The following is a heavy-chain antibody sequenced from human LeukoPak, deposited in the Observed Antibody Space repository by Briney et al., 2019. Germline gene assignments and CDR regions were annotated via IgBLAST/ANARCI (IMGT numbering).Heavy chain of an antibody. J-gene: IGHJ5*02. D-gene: IGHD4-23*01. Sequence: AASVRVSCKTSGGTFGSYVISWVRLAPGQGLDWMGGILPIFGTADYAQKFQGRVTITADESTNTAYMELKSLTSEDTAVYYCARDRGGLDPWGQGTLVTVSS. CDR1: GGTFGSYV. CDR3: ARDRGGLDP. CDR2: ILPIFGTA. V-gene: IGHV1-69*13.